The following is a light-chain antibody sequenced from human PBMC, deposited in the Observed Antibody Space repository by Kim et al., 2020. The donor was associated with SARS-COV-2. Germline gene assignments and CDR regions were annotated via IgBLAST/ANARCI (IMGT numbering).Light chain of an antibody. Sequence: YELTQPPSVSVSPGQTAKIPCSGDKVGDRDVSWYQQKPGQSPVLIIFQDRKRSSGIPGRFSGSNSGNRATLTITETQSVDEADYSCQTWDNGVVIFGGGT. CDR2: QDR. V-gene: IGLV3-1*01. CDR3: QTWDNGVVI. CDR1: KVGDRD. J-gene: IGLJ2*01.